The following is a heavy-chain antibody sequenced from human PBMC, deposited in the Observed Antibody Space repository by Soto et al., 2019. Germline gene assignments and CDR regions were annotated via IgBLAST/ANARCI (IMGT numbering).Heavy chain of an antibody. Sequence: QVQLVQSGAEVKKPGSSVKVSCKASRGTFSSYAISWVRQAPGQGLEWMGEIIPISDTTNYAQKFQGRVTITADESTSTAYMELSSLRSEDTAVYYCARSQGSSTSLEIYYYYYYGMDVWGQGTTVTVSS. V-gene: IGHV1-69*01. J-gene: IGHJ6*02. CDR2: IIPISDTT. CDR1: RGTFSSYA. CDR3: ARSQGSSTSLEIYYYYYYGMDV. D-gene: IGHD2-2*01.